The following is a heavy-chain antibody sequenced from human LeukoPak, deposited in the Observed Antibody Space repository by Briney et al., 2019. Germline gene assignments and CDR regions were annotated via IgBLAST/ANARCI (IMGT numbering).Heavy chain of an antibody. D-gene: IGHD3-22*01. CDR1: GGSISSSSYY. J-gene: IGHJ4*02. Sequence: PSETLSLTCTVSGGSISSSSYYWGWIRQPPGKGLEWIGSIYYSGSTYYNPSLKSRVTISVDTSKNQFSLKLSSVTAADTAVYYCARDPYPNYDSSGYVLLGPPRGLDYWGQGTLVTVSS. CDR2: IYYSGST. CDR3: ARDPYPNYDSSGYVLLGPPRGLDY. V-gene: IGHV4-39*07.